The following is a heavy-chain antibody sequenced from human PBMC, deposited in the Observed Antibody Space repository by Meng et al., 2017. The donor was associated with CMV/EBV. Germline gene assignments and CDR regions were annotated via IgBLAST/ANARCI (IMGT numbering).Heavy chain of an antibody. CDR3: ARGPDSSGYYSVDY. D-gene: IGHD3-22*01. J-gene: IGHJ4*02. Sequence: GGSLRLSCAASGFTFDDYGMSWVRQAPGKGLEWVSGINWNGGSTGYADSVKGRFTISRDNAKNSLYLQMNSLRAEDTAVYYCARGPDSSGYYSVDYWGQGTLVTVSS. V-gene: IGHV3-20*04. CDR1: GFTFDDYG. CDR2: INWNGGST.